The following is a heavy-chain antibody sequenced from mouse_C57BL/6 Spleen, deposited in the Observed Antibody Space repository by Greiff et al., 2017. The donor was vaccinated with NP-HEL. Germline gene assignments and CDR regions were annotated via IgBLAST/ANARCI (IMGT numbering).Heavy chain of an antibody. CDR3: ARSWYYGSSHFYAMDY. V-gene: IGHV1-54*01. CDR1: GYAFTNYL. CDR2: INPGSGGT. J-gene: IGHJ4*01. Sequence: QVQLQQSGAELVRPGTSVKVSCKASGYAFTNYLIEWVKQRPGQGLEWIGVINPGSGGTNYNEKFKGKATLTADKSSGTAYMQLSSLTSEDSAVYFCARSWYYGSSHFYAMDYWGQGTSVTVSS. D-gene: IGHD1-1*01.